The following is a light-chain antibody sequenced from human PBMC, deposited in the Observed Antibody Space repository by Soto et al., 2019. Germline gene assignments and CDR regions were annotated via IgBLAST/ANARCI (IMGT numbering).Light chain of an antibody. Sequence: QSAQTQPASVSGSPGQSITISCTGTSSDVGGFNSVSWYQLRPGTAPKLILYDVVDRPSGVSYRFSGSKSGNTASLTISGLQAADEADYFCSSYTSTMTNVFGSGTKLTVL. CDR2: DVV. CDR1: SSDVGGFNS. J-gene: IGLJ1*01. CDR3: SSYTSTMTNV. V-gene: IGLV2-14*03.